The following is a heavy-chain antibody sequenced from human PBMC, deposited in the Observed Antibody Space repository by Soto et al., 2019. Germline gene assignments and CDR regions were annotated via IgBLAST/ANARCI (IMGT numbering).Heavy chain of an antibody. V-gene: IGHV3-23*01. CDR2: ISGSGGST. Sequence: PGGSLRLSCAASGFTFSSYAMSWVRQAPGKGLEWVSAISGSGGSTYYADSVKGRFTISRDNSKNTLYLQMNSLRAEDTAVYYCARPVVPRITIFGVARGPVDYWGQGTLVTVSS. J-gene: IGHJ4*02. D-gene: IGHD3-3*01. CDR3: ARPVVPRITIFGVARGPVDY. CDR1: GFTFSSYA.